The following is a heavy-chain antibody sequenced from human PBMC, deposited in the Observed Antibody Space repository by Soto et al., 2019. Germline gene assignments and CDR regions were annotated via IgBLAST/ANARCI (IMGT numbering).Heavy chain of an antibody. Sequence: SETLSLTCTVSGGSISSGGYYWSWIRQHPGKGLEWIGYIYYSGSTYYNPSLKSRVTISVDTSKNQFSLKLSSVTAADTAVYYCARAYDFWSGYYFDYWGQGTLVTVSS. D-gene: IGHD3-3*01. V-gene: IGHV4-31*03. CDR2: IYYSGST. CDR1: GGSISSGGYY. J-gene: IGHJ4*02. CDR3: ARAYDFWSGYYFDY.